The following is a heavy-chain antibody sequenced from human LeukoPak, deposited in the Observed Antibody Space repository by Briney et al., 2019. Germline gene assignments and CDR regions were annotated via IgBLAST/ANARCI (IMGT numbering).Heavy chain of an antibody. V-gene: IGHV3-9*01. Sequence: GGSLRLSCAASGFTFGVYAMHWVRQAPGKGLEWVSGINCNSNSIGYADSVKGRFTISRGHAKNSLYLQMDSLRAEGTALYYCAKDSLICEVVTQWGGMDGWGQGTTVTVSS. CDR2: INCNSNSI. CDR3: AKDSLICEVVTQWGGMDG. J-gene: IGHJ6*02. CDR1: GFTFGVYA. D-gene: IGHD3-3*01.